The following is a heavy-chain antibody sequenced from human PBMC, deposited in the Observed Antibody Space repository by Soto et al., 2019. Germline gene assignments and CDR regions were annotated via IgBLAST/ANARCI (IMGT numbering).Heavy chain of an antibody. Sequence: GSLRLSGAASGXTCSSHAMNWVRQAPGKGLEWVSVLSGSGGNIDYAGSVKGRFTISRDNSKNMLYLQMNSLRAEDTAVYYCAKDWGPEGYSVRAFDIWGQGTVVTVSS. CDR3: AKDWGPEGYSVRAFDI. CDR2: LSGSGGNI. V-gene: IGHV3-23*01. J-gene: IGHJ3*02. CDR1: GXTCSSHA. D-gene: IGHD2-15*01.